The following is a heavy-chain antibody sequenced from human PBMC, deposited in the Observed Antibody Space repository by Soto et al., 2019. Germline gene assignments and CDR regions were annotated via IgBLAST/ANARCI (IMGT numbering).Heavy chain of an antibody. V-gene: IGHV3-13*01. CDR1: GFTCSSYD. CDR2: VGTAGDT. J-gene: IGHJ6*02. Sequence: GGSLRLSCAASGFTCSSYDMHWVRQATGKGLEWVSAVGTAGDTYYPGSVKGRFTISRENAKNSLYLQMNSLRAGDTAVYYCARGAAMAKGVDVWGQGTTVTVSS. D-gene: IGHD5-18*01. CDR3: ARGAAMAKGVDV.